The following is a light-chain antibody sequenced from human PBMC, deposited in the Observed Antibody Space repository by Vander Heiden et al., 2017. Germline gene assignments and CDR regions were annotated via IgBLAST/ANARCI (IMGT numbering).Light chain of an antibody. CDR2: LAS. CDR1: RGISSY. CDR3: QQVNSYPLT. V-gene: IGKV1-9*01. J-gene: IGKJ4*01. Sequence: DILLSQSPSFLFASSADRLTIPCRASRGISSYLAWYQQRPGKAPKLLIYLASTLQSGVPSRFSGNGSETEFTLTISSLQPEDFATYYCQQVNSYPLTFGGGTKVEIK.